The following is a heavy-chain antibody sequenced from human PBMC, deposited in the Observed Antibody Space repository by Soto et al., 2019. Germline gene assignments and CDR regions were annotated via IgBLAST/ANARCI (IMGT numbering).Heavy chain of an antibody. CDR2: ISAGGSST. Sequence: GGSLRLSCAASGFTFSSYAMSWLRQAPGRGLEWVSAISAGGSSTYFADSVKGRFTISRDNSKNTLFLQMNSLRAEDTAVYYCARVGIVVARDRSPFGYWGQGTLVTVSS. V-gene: IGHV3-23*01. CDR1: GFTFSSYA. J-gene: IGHJ4*02. CDR3: ARVGIVVARDRSPFGY. D-gene: IGHD3-22*01.